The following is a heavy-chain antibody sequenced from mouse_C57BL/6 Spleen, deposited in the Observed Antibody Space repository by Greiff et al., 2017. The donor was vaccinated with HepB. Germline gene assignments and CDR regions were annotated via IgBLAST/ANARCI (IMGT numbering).Heavy chain of an antibody. J-gene: IGHJ3*01. D-gene: IGHD1-1*01. CDR2: INPNNGGT. CDR1: GYTFTDYY. V-gene: IGHV1-26*01. Sequence: EVQLQQSGPELVKPGASVKISCKASGYTFTDYYMNWVKQSHGKSLEWIGDINPNNGGTSYNQKFKGKATLTVDKSSSTAYMELRSLTSEDSAVYYCARENYSGISYGFAYWGQGTLVTVSA. CDR3: ARENYSGISYGFAY.